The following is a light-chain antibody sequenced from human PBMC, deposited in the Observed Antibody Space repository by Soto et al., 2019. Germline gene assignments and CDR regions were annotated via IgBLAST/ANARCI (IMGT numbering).Light chain of an antibody. CDR3: SSYTSSSTWV. CDR1: SSDVGGYKY. CDR2: EVS. V-gene: IGLV2-14*01. Sequence: QSALTQPASVSGSPGQSITISCTGTSSDVGGYKYVSWYQQHPGKAPKVMIYEVSNRPSGVSNRFSGSKSGNTASLTISGLQAEDEADYYCSSYTSSSTWVFGAGTKLTVL. J-gene: IGLJ3*02.